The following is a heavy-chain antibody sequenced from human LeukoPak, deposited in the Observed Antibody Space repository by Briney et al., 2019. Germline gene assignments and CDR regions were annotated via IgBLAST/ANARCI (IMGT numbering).Heavy chain of an antibody. D-gene: IGHD2-2*01. J-gene: IGHJ4*02. CDR3: ARGGERYCSSTSCSLDY. CDR1: GGSISSGSYY. V-gene: IGHV4-61*02. CDR2: IYTSGST. Sequence: SETLSLTCTVSGGSISSGSYYWSWIRQPAGKGLEWIGRIYTSGSTTYNPSLKSRVTISVDTSKTQFSLKLSSVTAADTAVYYCARGGERYCSSTSCSLDYWGQGTLVTVSS.